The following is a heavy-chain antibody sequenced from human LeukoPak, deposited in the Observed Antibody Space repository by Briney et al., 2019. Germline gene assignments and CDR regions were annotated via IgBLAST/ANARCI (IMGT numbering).Heavy chain of an antibody. V-gene: IGHV4-59*12. CDR3: ARTGATQGWFDP. J-gene: IGHJ5*02. CDR2: IYYSGST. CDR1: GGSISSYY. Sequence: SETLSLTCTVSGGSISSYYWSWIRQPPGKGLEWIGYIYYSGSTNYNPSLKSRVTISVDTSKNQFSLKLSSVTAADTAVYYCARTGATQGWFDPWGQGTLVTVSS. D-gene: IGHD1-26*01.